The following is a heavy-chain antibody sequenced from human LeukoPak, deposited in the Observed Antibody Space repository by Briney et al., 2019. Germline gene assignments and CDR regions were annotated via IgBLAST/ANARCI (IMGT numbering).Heavy chain of an antibody. D-gene: IGHD6-19*01. V-gene: IGHV3-30-3*01. CDR2: ISYDGNNK. CDR3: ARDNGSSGWCPPYYFDY. J-gene: IGHJ4*02. CDR1: GFTFSSYD. Sequence: GGSLRLSCAASGFTFSSYDMHWVRQAPGKGLEGVAVISYDGNNKYYADSVKGRFTISRDNSKDTLYLQMNSLRPEDTAVYYCARDNGSSGWCPPYYFDYRGQGTLVTVSS.